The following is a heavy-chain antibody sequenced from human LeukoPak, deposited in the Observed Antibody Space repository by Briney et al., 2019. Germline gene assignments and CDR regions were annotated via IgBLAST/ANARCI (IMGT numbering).Heavy chain of an antibody. Sequence: PGGSLRLSCAASGFTFNNFAMTWVRQAPGKGLEWVSTINGSTYYADSVKGRFTISRDNSKNTLYLQMNSLRAEDTAAYYCATDSYDSSGYYLYYFDYWGQGTLVTVSS. CDR3: ATDSYDSSGYYLYYFDY. J-gene: IGHJ4*02. CDR1: GFTFNNFA. CDR2: INGST. V-gene: IGHV3-23*01. D-gene: IGHD3-22*01.